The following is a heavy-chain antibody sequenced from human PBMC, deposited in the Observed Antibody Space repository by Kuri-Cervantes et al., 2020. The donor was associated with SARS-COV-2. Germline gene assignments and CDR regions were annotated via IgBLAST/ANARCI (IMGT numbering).Heavy chain of an antibody. Sequence: GSLRLSCTVSGGSISSGDYYWGWIRQPPGKGLEWIGSIYYSGSTYYNPSLKSRVTISVDTSKNQFSLKLSSVTAADTAVYYCARPSIAARADAFDIWGQGTMVTVSS. V-gene: IGHV4-39*01. J-gene: IGHJ3*02. CDR1: GGSISSGDYY. CDR2: IYYSGST. CDR3: ARPSIAARADAFDI. D-gene: IGHD6-6*01.